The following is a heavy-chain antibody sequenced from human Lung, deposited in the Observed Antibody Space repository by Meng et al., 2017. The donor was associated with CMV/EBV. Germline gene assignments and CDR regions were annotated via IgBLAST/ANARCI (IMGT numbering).Heavy chain of an antibody. CDR2: ISTNTGTP. Sequence: HVQVVPSGSELTKPGASVKVSCKASGYTFSTYTINWVRQAHGRGLEWMGWISTNTGTPTYTQGFTGRFVFSLDTSVSTAYLQISSLKAEDTAVYYCARGGNFDPWGQGTLVTVSS. D-gene: IGHD2/OR15-2a*01. CDR1: GYTFSTYT. J-gene: IGHJ5*02. CDR3: ARGGNFDP. V-gene: IGHV7-4-1*02.